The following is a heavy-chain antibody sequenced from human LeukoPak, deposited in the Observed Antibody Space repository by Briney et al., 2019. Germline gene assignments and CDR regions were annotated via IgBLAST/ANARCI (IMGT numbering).Heavy chain of an antibody. J-gene: IGHJ4*02. CDR1: GFTFSTYA. D-gene: IGHD6-19*01. Sequence: PGGSLRLSCAASGFTFSTYAMGWVRQAPGKGLEWVSGISGSGGSTYYADYVKGRFTISRDNSKNTLYLQMSSLRAEDTAVYYCAREHSSGWYSYDYWGQGTLVTVSS. CDR2: ISGSGGST. CDR3: AREHSSGWYSYDY. V-gene: IGHV3-23*01.